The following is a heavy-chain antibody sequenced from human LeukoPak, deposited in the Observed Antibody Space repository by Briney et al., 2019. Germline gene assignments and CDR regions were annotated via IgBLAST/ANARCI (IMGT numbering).Heavy chain of an antibody. D-gene: IGHD2-15*01. CDR2: ISSSGSTI. CDR1: GFTFSDYY. J-gene: IGHJ4*02. Sequence: NAGGSLRLSCVASGFTFSDYYMRWIRQAPGKGLEWVSYISSSGSTIYYADSVKGRFTISRDNAKNSLYLQMNSLRAEDTAVYYCARGGGYCSGGSCYPYYFDYWGQGTLVTVSS. V-gene: IGHV3-11*01. CDR3: ARGGGYCSGGSCYPYYFDY.